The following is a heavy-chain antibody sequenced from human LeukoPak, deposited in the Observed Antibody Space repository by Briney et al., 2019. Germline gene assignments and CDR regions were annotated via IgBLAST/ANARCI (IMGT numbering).Heavy chain of an antibody. CDR2: ISAYNGNT. CDR3: AREVGATTDNWFDP. CDR1: GYTFTSYG. D-gene: IGHD1-26*01. J-gene: IGHJ5*02. Sequence: ASVKVSCKASGYTFTSYGISWVRQAPGQGLEWMGWISAYNGNTNYAQKLQGRVTMTTDTSTSTAYMELRSLRSDDTAVYYCAREVGATTDNWFDPWGQGTLVTVSS. V-gene: IGHV1-18*01.